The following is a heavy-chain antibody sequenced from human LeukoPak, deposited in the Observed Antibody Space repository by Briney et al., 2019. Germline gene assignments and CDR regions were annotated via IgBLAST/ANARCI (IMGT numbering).Heavy chain of an antibody. V-gene: IGHV3-53*01. Sequence: GGSLRLSCAASGFTVSSNYMSWVRQAPGKGLEWVSVIYSGGSTYYADSVKGRFTISRDNSKNTLYLQMNSLRAEDTAVYYCARGFDSSRWDEDYWGQGTLVTVSS. CDR3: ARGFDSSRWDEDY. CDR1: GFTVSSNY. D-gene: IGHD6-13*01. CDR2: IYSGGST. J-gene: IGHJ4*02.